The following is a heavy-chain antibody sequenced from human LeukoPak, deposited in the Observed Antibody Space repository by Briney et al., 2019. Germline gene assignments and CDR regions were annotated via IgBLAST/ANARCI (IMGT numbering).Heavy chain of an antibody. Sequence: PSETLSLTCTVSGGSISSSSYYWGWIRQPPGKGLEWIGSIYYSGSTYYNPSLKSRDTISVDTSKNQFSLKLSSVTAADTAVYYCARDLGVLRYFDWFDWGQGTLVTVSS. J-gene: IGHJ4*02. CDR1: GGSISSSSYY. CDR3: ARDLGVLRYFDWFD. D-gene: IGHD3-9*01. V-gene: IGHV4-39*07. CDR2: IYYSGST.